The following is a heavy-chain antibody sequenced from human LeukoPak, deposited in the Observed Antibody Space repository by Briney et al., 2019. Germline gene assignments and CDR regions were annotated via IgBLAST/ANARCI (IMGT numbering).Heavy chain of an antibody. J-gene: IGHJ6*03. CDR1: GGSFSGYY. Sequence: SEILSLTCAVYGGSFSGYYWSWIRQPPGKGLEWIGEINHSGSTNYNPSLKSRVTISVDTPKNQFSLKLSSVTAADTAVYYCARGARYYDYVWGSYRKNYMDVWGKGTTVTVSS. CDR2: INHSGST. D-gene: IGHD3-16*02. V-gene: IGHV4-34*01. CDR3: ARGARYYDYVWGSYRKNYMDV.